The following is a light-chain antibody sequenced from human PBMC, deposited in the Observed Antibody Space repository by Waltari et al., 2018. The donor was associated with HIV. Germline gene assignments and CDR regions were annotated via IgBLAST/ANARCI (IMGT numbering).Light chain of an antibody. CDR3: QEYANLPPFS. CDR2: DGT. CDR1: HDISTY. V-gene: IGKV1-33*01. J-gene: IGKJ4*01. Sequence: IQLTQSPSSLSVSVGDRVTLTCQASHDISTYLNWYQQKDGKPPKLLIFDGTNLETGAPSRFSGRGAGTDFTHTISSLQPGDVGTYYCQEYANLPPFSFGGGTKVDIK.